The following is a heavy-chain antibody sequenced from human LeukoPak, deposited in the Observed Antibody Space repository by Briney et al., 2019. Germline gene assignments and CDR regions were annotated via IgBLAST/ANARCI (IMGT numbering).Heavy chain of an antibody. CDR1: GFTFGSYG. CDR3: ARDPDDYGDYSYFDY. J-gene: IGHJ4*02. CDR2: IWYDGSNK. Sequence: GGSLRLSCAASGFTFGSYGMHWVRQAPGKGLEWVAVIWYDGSNKYYADSVKGRFTISRDNSKNTLFLQMNSLRAEDTAVYYCARDPDDYGDYSYFDYWGQGTLVTVSS. D-gene: IGHD4-17*01. V-gene: IGHV3-33*01.